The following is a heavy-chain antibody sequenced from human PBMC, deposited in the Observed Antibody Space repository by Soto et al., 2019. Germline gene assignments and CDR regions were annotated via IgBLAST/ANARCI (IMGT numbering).Heavy chain of an antibody. V-gene: IGHV5-51*01. J-gene: IGHJ6*03. D-gene: IGHD4-4*01. CDR2: IYPGDSDT. CDR3: ARHRGHSNSPYYYYMDV. CDR1: GYSFTSYW. Sequence: GESLKISCKGSGYSFTSYWIGWVRQMPGKGLEWMGIIYPGDSDTRYSPSFQGQVTISADKSISTAYLQWSSLKASDTAMYYCARHRGHSNSPYYYYMDVWGKGTTVTVSS.